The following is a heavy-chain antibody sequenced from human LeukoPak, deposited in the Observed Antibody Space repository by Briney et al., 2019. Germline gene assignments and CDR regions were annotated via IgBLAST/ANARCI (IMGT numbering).Heavy chain of an antibody. CDR1: GGSFSGYY. J-gene: IGHJ4*02. CDR3: ARGRRVFYYDSSGYYFVY. V-gene: IGHV4-34*01. Sequence: SETLSLTCAVYGGSFSGYYWSWIRQPPGKGLEWIGEINHSGSTNYNPSLKSRVTISVDTSKNQFSLKLSSVTAADTAVYYCARGRRVFYYDSSGYYFVYWGQGTLVTVSS. D-gene: IGHD3-22*01. CDR2: INHSGST.